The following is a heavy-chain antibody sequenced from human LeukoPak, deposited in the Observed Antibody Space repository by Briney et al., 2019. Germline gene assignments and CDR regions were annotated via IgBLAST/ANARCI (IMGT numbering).Heavy chain of an antibody. D-gene: IGHD3-9*01. CDR3: AREVQDILTVYPFLDP. V-gene: IGHV1-69*13. Sequence: GASVKVSCKASGGTFSSYAISWVRQAPGQGLEWMGGIIPIFGTANYAQKFQGRVTITADESTSTAYMELSSLRSEDTAVYYCAREVQDILTVYPFLDPWGQGTLVTVSS. CDR2: IIPIFGTA. CDR1: GGTFSSYA. J-gene: IGHJ5*02.